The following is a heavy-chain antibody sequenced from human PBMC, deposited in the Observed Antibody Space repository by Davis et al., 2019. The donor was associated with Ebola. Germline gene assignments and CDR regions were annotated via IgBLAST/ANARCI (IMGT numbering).Heavy chain of an antibody. CDR1: GDSINNYY. Sequence: PSETLSLTCTVSGDSINNYYWSWVRQPPGKGLEWIAEINHSGSTNYNPSLKSRLTISVDTSKNQFSLRLTSVTAADTAVFYCARTGGYSYGYVYWGQGTLVTVSS. CDR2: INHSGST. CDR3: ARTGGYSYGYVY. D-gene: IGHD5-18*01. J-gene: IGHJ4*02. V-gene: IGHV4-34*01.